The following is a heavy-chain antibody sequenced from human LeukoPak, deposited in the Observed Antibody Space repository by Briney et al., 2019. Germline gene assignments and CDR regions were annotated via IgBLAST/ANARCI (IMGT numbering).Heavy chain of an antibody. J-gene: IGHJ4*02. D-gene: IGHD3-3*01. CDR2: ITNDGSRT. V-gene: IGHV3-74*03. Sequence: GGSLRLSCTASAFTFSEYWMHWVRQAPGKGLVWVSRITNDGSRTMYADSVKGRFTISRDNAKNTLYLQMDSLRAEDTAVYYCARDLEGPDYWGQGTLVTVSS. CDR1: AFTFSEYW. CDR3: ARDLEGPDY.